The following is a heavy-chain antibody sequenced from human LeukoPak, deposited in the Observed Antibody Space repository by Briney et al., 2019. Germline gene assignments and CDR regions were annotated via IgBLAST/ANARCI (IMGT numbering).Heavy chain of an antibody. CDR3: TRGAGWLIDY. D-gene: IGHD3-16*01. V-gene: IGHV4-59*01. CDR1: DDSISDYY. CDR2: FHNSGTS. Sequence: KTSETLSLTCTVPDDSISDYYRGWIRQPPGKGLEWIGYFHNSGTSTYNPSLKSRVTISADTSKNQFSLKLNSLTTADTAVYYCTRGAGWLIDYWGQGILVTVSS. J-gene: IGHJ4*02.